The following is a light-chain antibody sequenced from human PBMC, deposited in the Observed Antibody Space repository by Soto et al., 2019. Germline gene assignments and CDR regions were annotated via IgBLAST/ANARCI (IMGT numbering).Light chain of an antibody. CDR1: SSDVGGYNY. Sequence: QSALTQPPSASGSPGQSVTISCTGTSSDVGGYNYVSWYQHHPGKAPKLMIYEVIKRPSGVPDRFSGSKSGDTASLTVSGLQAEDEADYYCSSYAGSNIFGVVFGGGTKVTVL. CDR3: SSYAGSNIFGVV. CDR2: EVI. V-gene: IGLV2-8*01. J-gene: IGLJ2*01.